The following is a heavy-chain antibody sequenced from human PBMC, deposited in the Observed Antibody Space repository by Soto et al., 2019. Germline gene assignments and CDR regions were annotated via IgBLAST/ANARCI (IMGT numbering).Heavy chain of an antibody. Sequence: SEARTVTFTGSGGSTIRCYWSWSRHTAGKGLEWIGYIYASGSTSSKPSLKSRVTISVDTSKNQFSLKLSSVTAADTAVYYCARGGGYYDSIGYHGGHYFDYWGQGTPVTVS. CDR1: GGSTIRCY. V-gene: IGHV4-59*01. D-gene: IGHD3-22*01. CDR2: IYASGST. CDR3: ARGGGYYDSIGYHGGHYFDY. J-gene: IGHJ4*02.